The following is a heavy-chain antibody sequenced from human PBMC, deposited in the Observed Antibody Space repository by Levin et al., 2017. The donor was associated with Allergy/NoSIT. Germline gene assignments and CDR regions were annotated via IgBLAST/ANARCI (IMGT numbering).Heavy chain of an antibody. D-gene: IGHD2-15*01. V-gene: IGHV1-18*01. CDR3: ARDPCSGGSCHDAFDI. CDR1: GYTFISYG. CDR2: ISGYNGNT. Sequence: ASVKVSCKASGYTFISYGISWVRQAPGQGLEWMGWISGYNGNTNYAQKLQGRVTMTTDTSTSTAYMELRSLRSDDTAVYYCARDPCSGGSCHDAFDIWGQGTMVTVSS. J-gene: IGHJ3*02.